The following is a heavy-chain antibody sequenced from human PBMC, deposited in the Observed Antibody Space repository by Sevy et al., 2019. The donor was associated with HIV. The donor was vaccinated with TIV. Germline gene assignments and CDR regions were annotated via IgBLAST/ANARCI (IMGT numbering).Heavy chain of an antibody. CDR2: IYYSGST. CDR3: ARVGSDWELDY. D-gene: IGHD1-26*01. V-gene: IGHV4-59*01. Sequence: SKTLSLTCTVSGGSISSYYWSWIRQPPGKGLEWIGYIYYSGSTNYNPSLKSRVTISVDTSENQFSLMLSSVTAADTAVYYCARVGSDWELDYWGQGTLVTVSS. CDR1: GGSISSYY. J-gene: IGHJ4*02.